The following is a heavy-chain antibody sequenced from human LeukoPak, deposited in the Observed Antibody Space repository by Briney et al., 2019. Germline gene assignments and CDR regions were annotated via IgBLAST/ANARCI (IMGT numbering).Heavy chain of an antibody. CDR2: IGGSGVYR. D-gene: IGHD3-22*01. J-gene: IGHJ5*02. CDR3: ARDRYDSSGTHWFDP. CDR1: GFTFSDYY. V-gene: IGHV3-11*05. Sequence: GGSLRLSCAASGFTFSDYYMSWIRQAPGRGLEWVSYIGGSGVYRNYADSVKGRFTISRDNTKNSLSLQMNSLRVEDTAVYYCARDRYDSSGTHWFDPWRQGTLVTVSS.